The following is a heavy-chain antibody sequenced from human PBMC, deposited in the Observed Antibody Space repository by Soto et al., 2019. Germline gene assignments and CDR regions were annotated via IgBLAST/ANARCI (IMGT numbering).Heavy chain of an antibody. CDR2: ISSSSSYI. CDR3: ARGGADFWSGTYYYYGMDV. V-gene: IGHV3-21*01. D-gene: IGHD3-3*01. J-gene: IGHJ6*02. Sequence: PGGSLRLSCAASGFTFSSYDMHWVRQATGKGLEWVSSISSSSSYIYYADSVKGRFTISRDNAKNSLYLQMNSLRAEDTAVYYCARGGADFWSGTYYYYGMDVWGQGTTVTVS. CDR1: GFTFSSYD.